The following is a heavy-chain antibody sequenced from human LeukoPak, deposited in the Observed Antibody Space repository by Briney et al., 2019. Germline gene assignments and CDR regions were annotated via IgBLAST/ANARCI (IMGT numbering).Heavy chain of an antibody. CDR3: ARAVAAARGVNYFDY. CDR2: IGTTGDT. CDR1: GFTFSNYD. Sequence: PGGSLRLSCAASGFTFSNYDMHWVRQVTGKYLEWVSAIGTTGDTYYPGSVKGRFTISRENAKNSLYLQMSSLRAGDTAVYYCARAVAAARGVNYFDYWGRGTLVTVSS. V-gene: IGHV3-13*01. J-gene: IGHJ4*02. D-gene: IGHD3-10*01.